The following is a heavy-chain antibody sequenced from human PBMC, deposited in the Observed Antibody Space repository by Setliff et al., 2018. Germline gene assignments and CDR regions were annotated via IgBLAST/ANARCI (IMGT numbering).Heavy chain of an antibody. D-gene: IGHD6-19*01. CDR2: INHSGST. CDR1: GGSFSGYY. V-gene: IGHV4-34*01. Sequence: SETLSLTCAVYGGSFSGYYWSWIRQPPGKGLEWIGEINHSGSTNYNPSLKSRVTISVDTSKNQFSLKLSSVTAADTAVYYCASQEPLYSNGWYYFDYWGQGTLVTVSS. CDR3: ASQEPLYSNGWYYFDY. J-gene: IGHJ4*02.